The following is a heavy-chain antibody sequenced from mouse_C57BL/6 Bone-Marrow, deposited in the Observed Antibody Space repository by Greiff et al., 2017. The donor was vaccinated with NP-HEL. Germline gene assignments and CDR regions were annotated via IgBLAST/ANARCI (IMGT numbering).Heavy chain of an antibody. V-gene: IGHV1-54*01. D-gene: IGHD2-3*01. Sequence: QVQLQQSGAELVRPGTSVKVSCKASGYAFTNYLIEWVKQRPGQGLEWIGVINPGSGGTNYNEKFKGKATLTADKSSSTAYMQLSSLTSEDSAVYFCARRGEKNDGYYVYAMDYWGQGTSVTVSS. CDR1: GYAFTNYL. CDR2: INPGSGGT. CDR3: ARRGEKNDGYYVYAMDY. J-gene: IGHJ4*01.